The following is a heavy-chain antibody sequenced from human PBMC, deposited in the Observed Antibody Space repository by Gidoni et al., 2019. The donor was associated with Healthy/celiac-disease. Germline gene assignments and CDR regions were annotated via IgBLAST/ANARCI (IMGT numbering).Heavy chain of an antibody. V-gene: IGHV3-23*01. CDR2: ISGSGGST. Sequence: EVQLLESGGGLVQPGGSLRLSCAASGFTFSSYAMSWVRQAPGKGLEWVSAISGSGGSTYYADSVKGRFTISRDNSKNTLYLQMNSLRAEDTAVYYCAKGGGIVVVVAVSPRRNLNWFDPWGQGTLVTVSS. D-gene: IGHD2-15*01. CDR1: GFTFSSYA. J-gene: IGHJ5*02. CDR3: AKGGGIVVVVAVSPRRNLNWFDP.